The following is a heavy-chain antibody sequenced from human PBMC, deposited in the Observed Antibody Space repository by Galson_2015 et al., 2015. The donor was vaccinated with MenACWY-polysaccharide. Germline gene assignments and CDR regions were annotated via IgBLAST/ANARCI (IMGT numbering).Heavy chain of an antibody. CDR2: ISGSGGST. V-gene: IGHV3-23*01. J-gene: IGHJ4*02. Sequence: SLRLSCAASGFTFNTYAMSWVRQAPGKGLEWVSAISGSGGSTYYADSVKGRFTISRDNSKNTLYLQMNSLRAEDTAVYYCAKLGGVIVAPFDYWGQGTLVTVSS. CDR3: AKLGGVIVAPFDY. CDR1: GFTFNTYA. D-gene: IGHD3-16*02.